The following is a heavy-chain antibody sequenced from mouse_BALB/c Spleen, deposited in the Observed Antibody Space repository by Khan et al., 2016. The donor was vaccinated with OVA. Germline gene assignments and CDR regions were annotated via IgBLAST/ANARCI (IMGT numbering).Heavy chain of an antibody. CDR1: AYTFTNYG. CDR3: ARSNSYWYFDV. D-gene: IGHD4-1*02. V-gene: IGHV9-3-1*01. Sequence: QIQLVQSGPELKKPGETVKISCTASAYTFTNYGMNWVKQAPGKGLKWMGWISTYTGQPTYPDEFKGRFAFSLETSASTAYLQINNLNNEDTATYFCARSNSYWYFDVWGAGTTVIVSS. CDR2: ISTYTGQP. J-gene: IGHJ1*01.